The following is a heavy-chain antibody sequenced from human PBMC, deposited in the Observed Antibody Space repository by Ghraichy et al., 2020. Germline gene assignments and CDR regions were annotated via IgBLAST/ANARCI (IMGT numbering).Heavy chain of an antibody. CDR1: GGSISSTSYY. D-gene: IGHD3-22*01. CDR2: IYYSGST. Sequence: SETLSLTCTVPGGSISSTSYYWGWIRQPPGKGLEWIGSIYYSGSTYYNPSLKSRVTISVDTSKNQFSLKLSSVTAADTAVYYCARVFGSSGYYYFPFDYWGQGTLVTVSS. V-gene: IGHV4-39*07. J-gene: IGHJ4*02. CDR3: ARVFGSSGYYYFPFDY.